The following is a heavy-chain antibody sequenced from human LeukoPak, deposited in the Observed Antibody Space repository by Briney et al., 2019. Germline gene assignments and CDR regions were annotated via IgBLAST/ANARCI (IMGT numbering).Heavy chain of an antibody. Sequence: SETLSLTCAVYGVSFSGYYWSWIRQPPGKGLEWIGEINHSGSTNYDPSLKSRVTISVDTSKNQFSLKLSSVTAADTAVYYCASYEYGMDVWGQGTTVTVSS. CDR2: INHSGST. CDR1: GVSFSGYY. D-gene: IGHD3-3*01. J-gene: IGHJ6*02. V-gene: IGHV4-34*01. CDR3: ASYEYGMDV.